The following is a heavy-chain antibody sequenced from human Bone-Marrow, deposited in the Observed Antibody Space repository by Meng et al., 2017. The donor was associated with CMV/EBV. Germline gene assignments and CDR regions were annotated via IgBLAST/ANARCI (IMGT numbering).Heavy chain of an antibody. CDR1: GGSISSYY. CDR2: IYYSGST. CDR3: ARRSPDIVVVVAATPLSRRRYWFDP. J-gene: IGHJ5*02. D-gene: IGHD2-15*01. Sequence: SDTLSLTCTVSGGSISSYYWSWIRQPPGKWLEWIGSIYYSGSTYYNPSLKSRVTISVDTSKNQFSLKLSSVTAADTAVYYCARRSPDIVVVVAATPLSRRRYWFDPWGQGTLVTVSS. V-gene: IGHV4-39*07.